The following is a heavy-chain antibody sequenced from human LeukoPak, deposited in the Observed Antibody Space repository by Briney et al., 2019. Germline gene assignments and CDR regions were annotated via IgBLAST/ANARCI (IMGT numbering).Heavy chain of an antibody. Sequence: GGSLRLSCAASGFTFNDYAISRVRQAPGKGLEWVSGISDNGRSTYYTDSVKGRLTISRDNSKNTLYLQMNSLRAEDTAVYYCAKMGGRFLEGVTAYYFDYWGQGTLVTVSS. J-gene: IGHJ4*02. D-gene: IGHD3-3*01. CDR2: ISDNGRST. CDR1: GFTFNDYA. CDR3: AKMGGRFLEGVTAYYFDY. V-gene: IGHV3-23*01.